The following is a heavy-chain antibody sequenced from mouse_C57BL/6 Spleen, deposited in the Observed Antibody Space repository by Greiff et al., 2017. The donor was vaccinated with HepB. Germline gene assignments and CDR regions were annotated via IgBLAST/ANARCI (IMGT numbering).Heavy chain of an antibody. CDR1: GYTFTSYW. Sequence: QVQLQHPGAELVKPGASAKMSCKASGYTFTSYWITWVKQRPGQGLEWIGDIYPGSGSTNYNEKFKSKATLTVDTSSSTAYMQLSSLTSEDSAVYYCARILGGTDYWGQGTTLTVSS. V-gene: IGHV1-55*01. D-gene: IGHD4-1*01. J-gene: IGHJ2*01. CDR3: ARILGGTDY. CDR2: IYPGSGST.